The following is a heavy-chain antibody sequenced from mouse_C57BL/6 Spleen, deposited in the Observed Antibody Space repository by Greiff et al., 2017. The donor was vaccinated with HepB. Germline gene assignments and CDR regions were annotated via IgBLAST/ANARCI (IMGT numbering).Heavy chain of an antibody. V-gene: IGHV5-4*03. J-gene: IGHJ3*01. CDR2: ISDGGSYT. CDR1: GFTFSSYA. CDR3: ARRTAQATGFAY. Sequence: EVTLVESGGGLVKPGGSLKLSCAASGFTFSSYAMSWVRQTPEKRLEWVATISDGGSYTYYPDNVKGRFTISRDNAKNNLYLQMSHLKSEDTAMYYCARRTAQATGFAYWGQGTLVTVSA. D-gene: IGHD3-2*02.